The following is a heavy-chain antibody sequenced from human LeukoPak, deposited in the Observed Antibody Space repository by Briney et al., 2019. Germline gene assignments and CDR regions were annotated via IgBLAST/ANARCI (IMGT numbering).Heavy chain of an antibody. D-gene: IGHD3-3*01. J-gene: IGHJ3*02. Sequence: SETLSLTCAVYGGSFSGYYWSWIRQPPGKGLEWIREINHSGSTNYNPSLKSRVTISVDTSKNQFSLKLSSVTAADTAVYYCARQYDFWSGEDAFDIWGQGTMVTVSS. CDR3: ARQYDFWSGEDAFDI. CDR2: INHSGST. V-gene: IGHV4-34*01. CDR1: GGSFSGYY.